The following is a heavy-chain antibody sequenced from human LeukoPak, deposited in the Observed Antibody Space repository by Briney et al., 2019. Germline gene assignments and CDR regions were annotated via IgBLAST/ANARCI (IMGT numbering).Heavy chain of an antibody. CDR2: IYYSGST. V-gene: IGHV4-39*07. Sequence: PSETLSLTCTVSGGSISSSSYYWGWIRQPPGKGREWIGSIYYSGSTYYNPSLRSRVTISVDTSKNQFSLKLSSVTAADTAVYYCARDYYDILTGYYGSAYFDYWGQGTLVTVSS. CDR3: ARDYYDILTGYYGSAYFDY. J-gene: IGHJ4*02. CDR1: GGSISSSSYY. D-gene: IGHD3-9*01.